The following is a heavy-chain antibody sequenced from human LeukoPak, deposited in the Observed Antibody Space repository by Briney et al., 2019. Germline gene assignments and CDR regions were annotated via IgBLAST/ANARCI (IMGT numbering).Heavy chain of an antibody. V-gene: IGHV1-46*01. Sequence: GASVKVSCKASGYTFTSYYMHWVRQAPGQGLEWMGIINPSGGSTSYAQKFQGRVTMTRDTSTSTVYMGLSSLRSEDTAVYYCARDRPGGGAFNYYYYYGMDVWGQGTTVTVSS. J-gene: IGHJ6*02. D-gene: IGHD3-10*01. CDR1: GYTFTSYY. CDR2: INPSGGST. CDR3: ARDRPGGGAFNYYYYYGMDV.